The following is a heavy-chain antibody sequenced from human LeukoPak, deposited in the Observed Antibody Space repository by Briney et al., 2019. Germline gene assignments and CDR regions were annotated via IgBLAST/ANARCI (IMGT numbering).Heavy chain of an antibody. Sequence: ASETLSLTCTVSGGSISSGGYYWSWIRQPPGKGLEWIGYIYHSGSTYYNPSLKSRVTISVDRSKNQFSLKLSSVTAADTAVYYCARDFISPLNSNPRGRFDYWGQGTLVTVSS. D-gene: IGHD4-11*01. J-gene: IGHJ4*02. CDR2: IYHSGST. CDR3: ARDFISPLNSNPRGRFDY. V-gene: IGHV4-30-2*01. CDR1: GGSISSGGYY.